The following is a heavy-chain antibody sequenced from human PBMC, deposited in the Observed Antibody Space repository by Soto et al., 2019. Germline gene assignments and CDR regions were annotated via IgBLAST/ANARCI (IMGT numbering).Heavy chain of an antibody. CDR2: ISAYNGNT. V-gene: IGHV1-18*04. D-gene: IGHD3-10*01. Sequence: ASVKVSCKASGYTFTSYGISWVRQAPGQGLEWMGWISAYNGNTNYAQKLQGRVTMATDTSTSTAYMELRSLRSDDTAVYYCARGVSHYGSGSYSYGMDVWGQGTTVTVSS. CDR3: ARGVSHYGSGSYSYGMDV. J-gene: IGHJ6*02. CDR1: GYTFTSYG.